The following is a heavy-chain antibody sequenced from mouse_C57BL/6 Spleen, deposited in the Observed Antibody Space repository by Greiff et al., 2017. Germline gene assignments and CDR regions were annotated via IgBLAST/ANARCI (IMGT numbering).Heavy chain of an antibody. V-gene: IGHV1-52*01. CDR2: IDPSDSET. CDR3: ARGRYYGSSQYYYAMDY. Sequence: QVQLQQSGAELVRPGSSVKLSCKASGYTFTSYWMHWVKQRPIQGLEWIGNIDPSDSETHYNQKFKDKATLTVDKSSSTAYMQLSSLTSEDSAVYYCARGRYYGSSQYYYAMDYWGQGTSVTVSA. CDR1: GYTFTSYW. J-gene: IGHJ4*01. D-gene: IGHD1-1*01.